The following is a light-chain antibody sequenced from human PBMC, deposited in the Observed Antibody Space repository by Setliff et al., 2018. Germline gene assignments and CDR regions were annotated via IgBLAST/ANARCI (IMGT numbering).Light chain of an antibody. V-gene: IGLV2-8*01. Sequence: QSALTQPPSASGSPGQSVTISCTGTSSDVSGYNYVSGYQQHPGKAPKLMIYEVSKRPSGVPDRFSGSKSGNTASLTVSGLQAEDEADYYCSSYEGSNKYVFGTGTKVTV. CDR2: EVS. J-gene: IGLJ1*01. CDR1: SSDVSGYNY. CDR3: SSYEGSNKYV.